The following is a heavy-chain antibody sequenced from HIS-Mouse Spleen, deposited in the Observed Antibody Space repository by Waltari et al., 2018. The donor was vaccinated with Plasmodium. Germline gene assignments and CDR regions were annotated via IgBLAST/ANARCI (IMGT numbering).Heavy chain of an antibody. CDR3: ARAESSIAARHYYYYGMDV. J-gene: IGHJ6*02. Sequence: QVQLPESGPGLVKPSETLSLTCTVSGYSISRGYYWGWIRQPPGKGLEWIGRIYHSGSTYSNPSLKSRVTISVDTSKNQFSRKLSSVTAADTAVYYCARAESSIAARHYYYYGMDVWGQGTTVTVSS. CDR1: GYSISRGYY. D-gene: IGHD6-6*01. V-gene: IGHV4-38-2*02. CDR2: IYHSGST.